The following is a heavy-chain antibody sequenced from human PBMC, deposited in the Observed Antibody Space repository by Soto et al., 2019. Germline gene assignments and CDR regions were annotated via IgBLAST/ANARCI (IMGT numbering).Heavy chain of an antibody. D-gene: IGHD2-2*01. Sequence: GGSLRLSCAASGFTFGNYCMHWVRQAADKGLEWMAFISYDGSKKYYADSVKGRFAVSRDNSKRTLHLEMSSLRPEDTAMYSFANGLPHGDIVVTPAAIPFENWGQGSLVTVST. CDR2: ISYDGSKK. J-gene: IGHJ4*02. CDR1: GFTFGNYC. CDR3: ANGLPHGDIVVTPAAIPFEN. V-gene: IGHV3-30*18.